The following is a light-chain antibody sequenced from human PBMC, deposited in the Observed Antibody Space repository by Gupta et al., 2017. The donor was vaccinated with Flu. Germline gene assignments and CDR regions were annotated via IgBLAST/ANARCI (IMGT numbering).Light chain of an antibody. V-gene: IGLV3-21*02. CDR3: QVWDSNTDRHDV. J-gene: IGLJ1*01. Sequence: SYVLTQPPSVSVAPGQTARITCGGDNVGRKSVHWYQQRPGQAPVLVIYDDTDRPSGIPERFSGSNSGSTATLTISRVEAGDEADYYCQVWDSNTDRHDVFGTGTQVTVL. CDR1: NVGRKS. CDR2: DDT.